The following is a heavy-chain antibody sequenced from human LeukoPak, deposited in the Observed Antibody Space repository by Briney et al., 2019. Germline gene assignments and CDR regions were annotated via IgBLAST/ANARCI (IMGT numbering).Heavy chain of an antibody. CDR3: ARGEHYDFWSALY. J-gene: IGHJ4*02. V-gene: IGHV3-11*04. CDR2: ISSSGSTI. CDR1: GFTFSDYY. D-gene: IGHD3-3*01. Sequence: GGSLRLSCAASGFTFSDYYMSWICQAPGKGLEWVSYISSSGSTIYYADSVKGRFTISRDNAKNSLYLQMNSLRAEDTAVYYCARGEHYDFWSALYWGQGTLVTVSS.